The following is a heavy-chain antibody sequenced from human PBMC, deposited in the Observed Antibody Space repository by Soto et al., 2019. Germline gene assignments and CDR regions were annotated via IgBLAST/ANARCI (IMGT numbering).Heavy chain of an antibody. D-gene: IGHD6-13*01. CDR2: ISTYNGNT. CDR3: ARTYSPFSY. CDR1: GYTFTSYG. J-gene: IGHJ4*02. Sequence: QVQLVQSGAEVKKPGASVKVSCKASGYTFTSYGISWVRQAPGQGLEWMGWISTYNGNTIYAQELQGRVTTHTDMSTSTASMLRTSQRCDDTAVCICARTYSPFSYWGQGTLVTFSS. V-gene: IGHV1-18*01.